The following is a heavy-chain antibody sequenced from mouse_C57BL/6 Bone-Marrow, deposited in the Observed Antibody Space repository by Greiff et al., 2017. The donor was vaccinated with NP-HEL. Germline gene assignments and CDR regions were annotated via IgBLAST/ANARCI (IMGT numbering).Heavy chain of an antibody. J-gene: IGHJ3*01. CDR1: GFNITDDY. D-gene: IGHD2-3*01. CDR2: IDPENGDT. V-gene: IGHV14-4*01. CDR3: TTGGDGYSWFAY. Sequence: VQLQQSGAELVRPGASVKLSCTASGFNITDDYMHWVKQRPEQGLEWIGWIDPENGDTEYASKFQGKATITADTSSNTAYLQLSSLTSEDTAVYYCTTGGDGYSWFAYWGQGTLVTVSA.